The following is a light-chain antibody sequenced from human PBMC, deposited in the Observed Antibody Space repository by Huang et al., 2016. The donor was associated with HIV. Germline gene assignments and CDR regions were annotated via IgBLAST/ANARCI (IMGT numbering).Light chain of an antibody. CDR1: QSISRY. J-gene: IGKJ2*01. CDR3: RQSYSIPRT. V-gene: IGKV1-39*01. CDR2: AAC. Sequence: DIQMTQSPSSLSASVGDRVTITCRASQSISRYLNWYQQKPGEAPKLLIYAACSVQSDVPSRFGDRGSVTHFPLTISTLQPEDFATFSCRQSYSIPRTFGQGTKLQIK.